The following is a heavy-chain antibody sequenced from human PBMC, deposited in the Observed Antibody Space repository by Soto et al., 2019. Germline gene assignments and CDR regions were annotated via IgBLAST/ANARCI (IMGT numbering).Heavy chain of an antibody. Sequence: GSLRLSCAASGFIFSNYEMNWVRQAPGKGLEWISYISSVGSMTYYADSVKGRFTISRDNAKNSLYLQMNSLRAEDTAVYYCAKEATNINNFDYWGQGTLVTV. J-gene: IGHJ4*02. CDR3: AKEATNINNFDY. V-gene: IGHV3-48*03. CDR1: GFIFSNYE. CDR2: ISSVGSMT. D-gene: IGHD1-26*01.